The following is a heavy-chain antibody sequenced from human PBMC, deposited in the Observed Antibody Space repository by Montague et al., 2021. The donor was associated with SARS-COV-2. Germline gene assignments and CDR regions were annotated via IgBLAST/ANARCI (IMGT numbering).Heavy chain of an antibody. D-gene: IGHD5-24*01. V-gene: IGHV4-61*01. Sequence: SETLSLTCTVSGGSVSSGSYYWSWIRQPSGKGLEWIGYMYDSGITHYASGITHYNPSLRSRVSISVDRSVNQFSLSLSSVTAADTAVYYWAGRDGYKQTMDYWGQGTLVTVS. CDR3: AGRDGYKQTMDY. CDR1: GGSVSSGSYY. CDR2: MYDSGITHYASGIT. J-gene: IGHJ4*02.